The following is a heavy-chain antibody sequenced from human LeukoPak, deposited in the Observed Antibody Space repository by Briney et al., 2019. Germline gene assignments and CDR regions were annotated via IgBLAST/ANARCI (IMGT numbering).Heavy chain of an antibody. D-gene: IGHD2-15*01. CDR1: GFTFSSYA. J-gene: IGHJ4*02. CDR2: ISTSGGST. V-gene: IGHV3-23*01. CDR3: AKGILSPVIVPFDF. Sequence: GGSLRLSCAASGFTFSSYAVTWVRQAPGKGLEWVSAISTSGGSTFYADSVKGRFTISRDNSKNTLYLQMNSLRAEDAAVYYCAKGILSPVIVPFDFWGQGTLVTVSS.